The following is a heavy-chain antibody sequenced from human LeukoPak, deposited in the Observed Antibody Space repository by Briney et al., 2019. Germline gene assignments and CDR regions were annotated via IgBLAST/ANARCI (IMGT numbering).Heavy chain of an antibody. CDR3: ARDVFGGTNWFDP. CDR2: IIPIFGTA. J-gene: IGHJ5*02. V-gene: IGHV1-69*13. D-gene: IGHD3-10*01. Sequence: ASVKVSCKASGGTFSSYAISWVRQAPGQGLEWMGGIIPIFGTANYAQKFQGRVTITADESTSTAYMELSSLRSEDTAVYYCARDVFGGTNWFDPWGQGTLVTVSS. CDR1: GGTFSSYA.